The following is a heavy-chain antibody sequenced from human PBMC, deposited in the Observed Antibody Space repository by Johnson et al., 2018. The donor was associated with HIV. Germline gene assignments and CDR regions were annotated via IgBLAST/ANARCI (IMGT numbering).Heavy chain of an antibody. CDR2: ISGSGGST. J-gene: IGHJ3*02. CDR1: GFTFSSYA. CDR3: AKVSGIAEAGQEAFEI. D-gene: IGHD6-13*01. V-gene: IGHV3-23*04. Sequence: VQLVESGGGLEEPGGSLRLSCAASGFTFSSYAMNWVRQPPGKGLEWVSAISGSGGSTYYADSVKGLFTISRDNAKNTVYLQMNSLRAEDTAVYYCAKVSGIAEAGQEAFEIWGQGTIVTVA.